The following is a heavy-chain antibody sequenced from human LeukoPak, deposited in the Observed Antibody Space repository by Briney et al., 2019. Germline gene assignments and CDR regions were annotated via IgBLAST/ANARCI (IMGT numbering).Heavy chain of an antibody. Sequence: GGSLRLSCSASGFTFSNFALHWVRQAPGKGLEYVSAISSSGGTTYYADSMEGRFTISRDNSKNTLYLQMSSLRTDDTAVYYCARDRTGGVRGVIIGYWGQGTLVTVSS. CDR3: ARDRTGGVRGVIIGY. D-gene: IGHD3-10*01. J-gene: IGHJ4*02. CDR2: ISSSGGTT. V-gene: IGHV3-64D*06. CDR1: GFTFSNFA.